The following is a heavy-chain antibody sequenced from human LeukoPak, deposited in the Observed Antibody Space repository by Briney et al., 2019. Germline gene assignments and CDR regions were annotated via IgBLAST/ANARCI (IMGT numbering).Heavy chain of an antibody. D-gene: IGHD1-1*01. J-gene: IGHJ3*02. Sequence: PSETLSLTCAVYGGSFSGYYWSWIRQPPGKGLEWIGEINHSGSTNYNPSLKSRVTISVDTSKNQFSLKLSSVTAADTAVYYCARSGGTWAFDIWGQGTMVTVSS. CDR2: INHSGST. CDR3: ARSGGTWAFDI. V-gene: IGHV4-34*01. CDR1: GGSFSGYY.